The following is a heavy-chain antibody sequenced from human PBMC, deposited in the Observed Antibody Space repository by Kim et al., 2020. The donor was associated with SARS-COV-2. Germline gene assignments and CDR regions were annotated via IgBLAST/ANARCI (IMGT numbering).Heavy chain of an antibody. CDR1: GYTFTSYY. Sequence: ASVKVSCKASGYTFTSYYMHWVRQAPGQGLEWMGIINHSGGSTSYAQKFQGRVTMTRDTSTSTVYMELSSLRSEDTAVYYCARGYCSSTSCYSSSPMDVWGQGTTVTVSS. D-gene: IGHD2-2*01. J-gene: IGHJ6*02. CDR3: ARGYCSSTSCYSSSPMDV. V-gene: IGHV1-46*01. CDR2: INHSGGST.